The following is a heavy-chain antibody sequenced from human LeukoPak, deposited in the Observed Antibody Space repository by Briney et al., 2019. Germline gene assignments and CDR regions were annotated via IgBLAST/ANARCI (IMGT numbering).Heavy chain of an antibody. CDR2: IYHSGST. Sequence: SETLSLTCTVSGGSISSSSYYWGWIRQPLGKGLEWIGSIYHSGSTYYNPSLKSRVTISVDRSKNQFSLKLSSVTAADTAVYYCARGTTVTTPTTFDYWGQGTLVTVSS. D-gene: IGHD4-17*01. J-gene: IGHJ4*02. CDR1: GGSISSSSYY. V-gene: IGHV4-39*07. CDR3: ARGTTVTTPTTFDY.